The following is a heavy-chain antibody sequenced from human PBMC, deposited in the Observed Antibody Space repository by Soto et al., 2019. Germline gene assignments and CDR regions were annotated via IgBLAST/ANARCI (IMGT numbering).Heavy chain of an antibody. J-gene: IGHJ4*02. CDR1: GFTFTNYA. Sequence: EVQLLESGGGLVQPGGSLRLSCEASGFTFTNYAMSWVRQAPGKGLEWVSTISDSGSTYYADSVKGRSTSSRDNSKNTLYLQINSLIADDTAVYYFSKVGGENGYFTRTSCLYYFDYWGQGTLVTVSS. V-gene: IGHV3-23*01. CDR2: ISDSGST. CDR3: SKVGGENGYFTRTSCLYYFDY. D-gene: IGHD2-2*03.